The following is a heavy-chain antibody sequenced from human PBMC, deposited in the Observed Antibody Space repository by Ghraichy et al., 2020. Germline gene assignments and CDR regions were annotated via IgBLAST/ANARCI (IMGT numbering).Heavy chain of an antibody. Sequence: GGSLRLSCAASGFTFSSYAMHWVRQAPGKGLEWVAVISYDGSNKYYADSVKGRFTISRDNSKNTLYLQMNSLRAEDTAVYYCARDRYSGSSSAFDIWGQGTMVTVSS. J-gene: IGHJ3*02. CDR2: ISYDGSNK. D-gene: IGHD1-26*01. CDR3: ARDRYSGSSSAFDI. CDR1: GFTFSSYA. V-gene: IGHV3-30*04.